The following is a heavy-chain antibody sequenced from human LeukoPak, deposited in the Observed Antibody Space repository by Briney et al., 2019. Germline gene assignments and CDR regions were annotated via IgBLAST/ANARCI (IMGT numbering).Heavy chain of an antibody. D-gene: IGHD2-2*01. CDR3: ASDLGCSSTSCYNYYYYGMDV. J-gene: IGHJ6*02. Sequence: SVKVSCKASGGTFSSYAISWVRQAPGQGLEWMGGIIPIFGTANYAQKFQGRVTITADESTSTAYMELSSLRSEDTAVYYCASDLGCSSTSCYNYYYYGMDVWGQGTTVTVSS. CDR1: GGTFSSYA. CDR2: IIPIFGTA. V-gene: IGHV1-69*13.